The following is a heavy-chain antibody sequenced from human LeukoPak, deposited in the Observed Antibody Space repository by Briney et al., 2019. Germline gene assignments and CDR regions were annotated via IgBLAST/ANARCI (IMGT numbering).Heavy chain of an antibody. CDR2: IYWNDDK. CDR1: GFSLSTSGVG. J-gene: IGHJ4*02. CDR3: AHRPKQTDYFDY. V-gene: IGHV2-5*01. Sequence: SGPTLVKPTQTLTLTCTFSGFSLSTSGVGVGWIRQPPGKALEWLALIYWNDDKRYSPSLKSRLTITKDTSKNQVVLTMTNMDPVDTATYYCAHRPKQTDYFDYWGQGTLVTVSS. D-gene: IGHD6-13*01.